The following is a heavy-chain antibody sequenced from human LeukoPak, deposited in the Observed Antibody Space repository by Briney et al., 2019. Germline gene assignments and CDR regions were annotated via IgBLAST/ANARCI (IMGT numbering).Heavy chain of an antibody. Sequence: ASVKVSCKASGYTFTGYYMHWVRQAPGQGLEWMGRINPNSGGTNYAQKFQGRVTMTRDTSISTAYMELSRLRSDDTAVYYCASYYYDSSGYFLGDAFDIWSQGTMVTVSS. D-gene: IGHD3-22*01. CDR2: INPNSGGT. J-gene: IGHJ3*02. CDR3: ASYYYDSSGYFLGDAFDI. V-gene: IGHV1-2*06. CDR1: GYTFTGYY.